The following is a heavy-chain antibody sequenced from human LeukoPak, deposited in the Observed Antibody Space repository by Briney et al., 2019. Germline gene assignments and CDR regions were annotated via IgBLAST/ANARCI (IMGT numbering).Heavy chain of an antibody. CDR2: ITSSSTYI. CDR1: GFTFSSYS. Sequence: GGSLRLSCAASGFTFSSYSMNWVRQAPGKGLEWVSSITSSSTYIYYADSVKGRFTISRDNAKDSLYLQMNSLRAEDTAVYYCARGVFWVTTTQGWVYFDYWGQGTLVTVSS. CDR3: ARGVFWVTTTQGWVYFDY. J-gene: IGHJ4*02. D-gene: IGHD4-11*01. V-gene: IGHV3-21*01.